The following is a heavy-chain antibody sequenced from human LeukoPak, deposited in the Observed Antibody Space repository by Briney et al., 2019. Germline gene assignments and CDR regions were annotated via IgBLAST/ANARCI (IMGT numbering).Heavy chain of an antibody. CDR1: GGSISSYY. CDR2: IYYSGST. CDR3: ARYSDDRSGLIDN. V-gene: IGHV4-59*01. Sequence: PSETLSLTCTVSGGSISSYYWSWIRQPPGKGLEWIGYIYYSGSTNYNPSLKSRVTISVDTSKNQFSLKLSSVTAADTAVYYCARYSDDRSGLIDNWGQGTLVTVSS. J-gene: IGHJ4*02. D-gene: IGHD3-22*01.